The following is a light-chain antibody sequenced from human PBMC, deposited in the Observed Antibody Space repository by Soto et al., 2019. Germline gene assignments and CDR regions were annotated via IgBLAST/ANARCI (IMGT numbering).Light chain of an antibody. CDR2: EAS. Sequence: QSVLTQPASVSGSPGQSITISCTGTSSDVGGYNYVSWYQQHPGTAPKLIIYEASNRPSGVPDRFSGSKSGNTASLTISGLQAADEADYYCTLYTSENSYVFGTGTKVTAL. CDR3: TLYTSENSYV. V-gene: IGLV2-14*01. CDR1: SSDVGGYNY. J-gene: IGLJ1*01.